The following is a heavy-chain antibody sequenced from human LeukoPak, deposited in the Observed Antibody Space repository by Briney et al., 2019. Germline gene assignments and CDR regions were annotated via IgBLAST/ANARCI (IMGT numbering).Heavy chain of an antibody. Sequence: SQTLSLTCTVSGGSISSGGYYWSWIRQHPGKGLEWIGYIYYSGSTYYNPSLKSRVTISVDTSKNQFSLKLSSVTAADTAVYYCARDISGWYWFDPWGQGTLVTVSS. D-gene: IGHD6-19*01. CDR3: ARDISGWYWFDP. J-gene: IGHJ5*02. CDR1: GGSISSGGYY. CDR2: IYYSGST. V-gene: IGHV4-31*03.